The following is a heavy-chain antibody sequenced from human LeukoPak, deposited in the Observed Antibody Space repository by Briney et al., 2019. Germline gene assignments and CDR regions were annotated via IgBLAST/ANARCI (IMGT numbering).Heavy chain of an antibody. CDR2: ISYDGSNK. CDR1: GFTFSSYA. D-gene: IGHD3-22*01. J-gene: IGHJ5*02. Sequence: GGSLRLSCAASGFTFSSYAMHWVRQAPGKGLEWVAVISYDGSNKYYADSVKGRFTISRDNSKNTLYLQMNSLRAEDTAVYYCARDRYYDSSGYPLLKPFDPWGQGTLVTGSS. V-gene: IGHV3-30-3*01. CDR3: ARDRYYDSSGYPLLKPFDP.